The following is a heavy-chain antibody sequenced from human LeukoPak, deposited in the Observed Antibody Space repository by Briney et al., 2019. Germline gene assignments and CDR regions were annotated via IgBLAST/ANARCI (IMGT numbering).Heavy chain of an antibody. J-gene: IGHJ5*02. CDR1: GFTFSDYY. V-gene: IGHV3-11*01. D-gene: IGHD1-20*01. CDR2: ISSSGSTI. Sequence: GGSLRLSCAASGFTFSDYYMSWIRQAPGKGLEWVSYISSSGSTIYYADSVKGRFTISRDNAKNSLYLQMNSLRAEDTAVYYCAARYNWNHWFDPWGQGTLDTVSS. CDR3: AARYNWNHWFDP.